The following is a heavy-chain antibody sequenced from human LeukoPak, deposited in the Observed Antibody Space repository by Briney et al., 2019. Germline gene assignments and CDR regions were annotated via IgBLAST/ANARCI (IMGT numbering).Heavy chain of an antibody. CDR3: AKDRRHYSGSSGYGFDC. J-gene: IGHJ4*02. CDR2: IWSDGVDT. CDR1: GFTFSSYG. D-gene: IGHD3-22*01. Sequence: PGRSLRLSCAASGFTFSSYGMNWVRQAPGKGLEWVAVIWSDGVDTYHADSVKGRFTISRDNSKNTLYLQMNSLTAEDTAVYYCAKDRRHYSGSSGYGFDCWGQGTLVTVSS. V-gene: IGHV3-33*03.